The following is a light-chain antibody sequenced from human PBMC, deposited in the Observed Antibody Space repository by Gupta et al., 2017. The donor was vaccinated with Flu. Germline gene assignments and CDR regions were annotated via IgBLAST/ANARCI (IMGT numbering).Light chain of an antibody. Sequence: LTQSPGTVSLSPGERATLSCRASQSVADRLAWYQQKPGQAPRLLVYGASTRATGIPDRFSGSGSGTDFTLTISRLEPEDFAVYYCQPYLASPFTFGRGTKVEIK. V-gene: IGKV3-20*01. CDR1: QSVADR. J-gene: IGKJ2*01. CDR2: GAS. CDR3: QPYLASPFT.